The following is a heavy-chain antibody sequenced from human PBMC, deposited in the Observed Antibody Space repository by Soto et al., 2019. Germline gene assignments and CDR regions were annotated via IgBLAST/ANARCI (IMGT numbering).Heavy chain of an antibody. CDR1: GFIFSSYD. CDR2: ISSSSSTI. J-gene: IGHJ6*02. CDR3: ARDKGLPMTGTLYYFGMGL. V-gene: IGHV3-48*02. D-gene: IGHD3-9*01. Sequence: EVQLVESGGGLVQPGGSLRLSCAASGFIFSSYDINWVRQAPGKGLEWVSYISSSSSTIYYVDSVKGRFTISRDNAKNLLYLQMNSLRDGDTAGYLCARDKGLPMTGTLYYFGMGLLGQRTTVTVSS.